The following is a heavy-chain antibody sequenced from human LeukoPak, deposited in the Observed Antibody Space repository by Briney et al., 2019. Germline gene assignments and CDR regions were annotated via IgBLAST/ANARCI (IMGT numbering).Heavy chain of an antibody. CDR1: GFTFSSYS. CDR3: ARGGKGGYCSGGSCYA. V-gene: IGHV3-21*01. CDR2: ISSSSSYI. Sequence: PGGALRLSCAASGFTFSSYSMNWVRQAPGKGLEWVSSISSSSSYIYYADSVKGRFTISRDNAKNSLYLQMNSLRAEDTAVYYCARGGKGGYCSGGSCYAWGQGTLVTVSS. D-gene: IGHD2-15*01. J-gene: IGHJ5*02.